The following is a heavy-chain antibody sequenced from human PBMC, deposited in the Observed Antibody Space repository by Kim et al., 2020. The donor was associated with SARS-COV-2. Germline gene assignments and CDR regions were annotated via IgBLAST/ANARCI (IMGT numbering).Heavy chain of an antibody. CDR3: AYSSDLYYYGMDV. D-gene: IGHD6-19*01. CDR1: GGSISSSSYY. J-gene: IGHJ6*02. Sequence: LETLSLTCTVSGGSISSSSYYWGWIRQPPGKGLEWIGSIYYSGSTYYNPSLKSRVTISVDTSKNQFSLKLSSVTAADTAVYYCAYSSDLYYYGMDVWGQGTTVTVSS. V-gene: IGHV4-39*01. CDR2: IYYSGST.